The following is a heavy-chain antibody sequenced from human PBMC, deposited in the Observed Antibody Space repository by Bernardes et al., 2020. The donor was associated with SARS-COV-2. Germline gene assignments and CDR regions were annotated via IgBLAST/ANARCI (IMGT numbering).Heavy chain of an antibody. D-gene: IGHD3-10*01. V-gene: IGHV4-59*01. CDR3: ARDSSSAFDY. J-gene: IGHJ4*02. CDR1: GASISDFY. CDR2: IYYTGNS. Sequence: SETLSLTCSVSGASISDFYWHWIRQPPGKGLEWIGYIYYTGNSNYNPSLKSRVTISVDTSKNQFSLRLSSVTAADTAFYYCARDSSSAFDYWGQGTPVTVSS.